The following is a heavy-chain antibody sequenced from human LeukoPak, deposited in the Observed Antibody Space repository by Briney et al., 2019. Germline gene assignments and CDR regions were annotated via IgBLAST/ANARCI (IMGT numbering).Heavy chain of an antibody. Sequence: GASVKVSCKASGYTFTSYDINWVRQATGQGLEWMGWMNPNSGNTGYALKFQGRVTITRNTSISTAYMELSSLRSEDTAVYYCARAAESYDFWSGYPNYYYYMDVWGKGTTVTVSS. D-gene: IGHD3-3*01. V-gene: IGHV1-8*03. CDR2: MNPNSGNT. CDR1: GYTFTSYD. CDR3: ARAAESYDFWSGYPNYYYYMDV. J-gene: IGHJ6*03.